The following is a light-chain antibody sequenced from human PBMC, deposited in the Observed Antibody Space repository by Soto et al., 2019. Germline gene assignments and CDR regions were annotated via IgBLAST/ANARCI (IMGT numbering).Light chain of an antibody. Sequence: EIVLTQSPGTLSLSPGERATLSCRASQSVSSSYLVWYQQKPGQAPRLLIYGASSRATGIPDRFSGSGSGTDFTLTISRLEPEDFAVYYCQQYDTSPMYTFGQGTKL. CDR3: QQYDTSPMYT. J-gene: IGKJ2*01. CDR1: QSVSSSY. CDR2: GAS. V-gene: IGKV3-20*01.